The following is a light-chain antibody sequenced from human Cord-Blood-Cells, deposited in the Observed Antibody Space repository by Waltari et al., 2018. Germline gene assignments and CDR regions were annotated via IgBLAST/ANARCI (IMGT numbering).Light chain of an antibody. CDR1: SSHIGSNY. Sequence: QSVLTQPPSASGPPGQRVTISCSGSSSHIGSNYVYWYQQLPGTAPKLLIYRNNQRPSGVPDRFSGSKSGTSASLAISGLRSEDEADYYCAAWDDSLSGSWVFGGGTKLTVL. CDR3: AAWDDSLSGSWV. CDR2: RNN. V-gene: IGLV1-47*01. J-gene: IGLJ3*02.